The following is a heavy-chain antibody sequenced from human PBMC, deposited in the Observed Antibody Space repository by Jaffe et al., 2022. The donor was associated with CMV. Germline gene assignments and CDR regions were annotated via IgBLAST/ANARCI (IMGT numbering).Heavy chain of an antibody. CDR2: ISSSSSYI. Sequence: EVQLVESGGGLVKPGGSLRLSCAASGFTFSSYSMNWVRQAPGKGLEWVSSISSSSSYIYYADSVKGRFTISRDNAKNSLYLQMNSLRAEDTAVYYCARDFHIAAAGSFGPWGQGTLVTVSS. CDR3: ARDFHIAAAGSFGP. V-gene: IGHV3-21*01. CDR1: GFTFSSYS. D-gene: IGHD6-13*01. J-gene: IGHJ5*02.